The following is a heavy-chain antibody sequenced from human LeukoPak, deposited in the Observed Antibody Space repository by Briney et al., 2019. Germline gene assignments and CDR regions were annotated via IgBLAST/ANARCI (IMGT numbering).Heavy chain of an antibody. CDR3: ARHSLGYCSSTSCRPIDY. Sequence: GESLKISCKGSGYSFTSYWIGWVRQLPGKGLEWIGITYPGDSDTRYSPSFQGQVSISADKSISTAYLQWSSLKASDTAMYYCARHSLGYCSSTSCRPIDYWGQGSLVTVSS. CDR1: GYSFTSYW. J-gene: IGHJ4*02. V-gene: IGHV5-51*01. D-gene: IGHD2-2*01. CDR2: TYPGDSDT.